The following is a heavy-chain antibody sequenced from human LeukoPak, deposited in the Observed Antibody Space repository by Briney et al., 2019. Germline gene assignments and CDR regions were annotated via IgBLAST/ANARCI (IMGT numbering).Heavy chain of an antibody. D-gene: IGHD1-14*01. J-gene: IGHJ4*02. CDR3: ARETSGDRIVY. CDR1: GFTFSSYW. Sequence: GGSLRLSCAASGFTFSSYWMHWVRQAPGKGLVWVSRINSDGSGTSYADSVKGRFTISRDNAKNTLYLHINSLRAEDTAVYYCARETSGDRIVYWGQGTLVTVSS. V-gene: IGHV3-74*01. CDR2: INSDGSGT.